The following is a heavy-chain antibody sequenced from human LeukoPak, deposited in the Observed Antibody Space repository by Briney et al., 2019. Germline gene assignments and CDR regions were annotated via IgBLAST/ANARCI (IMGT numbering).Heavy chain of an antibody. D-gene: IGHD5-24*01. J-gene: IGHJ4*02. V-gene: IGHV4-4*02. CDR2: IYHSGST. CDR3: ARASRDGYNWGYFDY. Sequence: PSETLSLTCAVSVGSISSSNWWSWVRQPPGKGLEWNGEIYHSGSTNYNPSLKSRVTISVDKSKNQFSLKLSSVTAADTAVYYCARASRDGYNWGYFDYWGQGTLVTVSS. CDR1: VGSISSSNW.